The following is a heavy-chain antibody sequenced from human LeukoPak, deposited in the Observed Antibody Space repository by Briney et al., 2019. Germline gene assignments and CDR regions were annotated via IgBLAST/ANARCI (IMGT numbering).Heavy chain of an antibody. V-gene: IGHV3-7*01. J-gene: IGHJ4*02. CDR2: IKQDGSEK. CDR3: ARVGIQLWPDYFDY. Sequence: GGSLRLSCTSSGFSFGDYGMSWVRQAPGKGLEWVANIKQDGSEKYYVDSVEGRFTISRDNAKSSLYLQMNSLRAEDTAVYYCARVGIQLWPDYFDYWGQGTLVTVSS. CDR1: GFSFGDYG. D-gene: IGHD5-18*01.